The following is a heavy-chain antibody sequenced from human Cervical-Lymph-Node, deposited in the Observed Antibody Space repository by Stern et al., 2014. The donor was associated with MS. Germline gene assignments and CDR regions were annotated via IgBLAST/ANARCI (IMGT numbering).Heavy chain of an antibody. CDR2: IFGGSRGT. CDR3: AKSSNGPFDY. Sequence: EVQLLESGGGLVQPGGSLRLSCAASGFTFSSYAMSWVRQAPGKGLEWGSAIFGGSRGTYYANSVKGRFTISRDNSRNPLYLQLNSLRAEDTALYYCAKSSNGPFDYWGQGTLVTVSS. D-gene: IGHD4-11*01. V-gene: IGHV3-23*01. CDR1: GFTFSSYA. J-gene: IGHJ4*02.